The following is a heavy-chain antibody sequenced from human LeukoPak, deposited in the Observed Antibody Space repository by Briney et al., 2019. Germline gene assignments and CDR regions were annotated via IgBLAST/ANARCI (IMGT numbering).Heavy chain of an antibody. J-gene: IGHJ5*02. Sequence: GGSLRLSCAASGFTFSSYVMNWVRQAPGKGLEWVSAISDSGGSTYYADSVKGRFTISRDNAKNSLYLEMNSLRAEDTAVYYCARRGPVGCSGTSCFAGPVDSWGQGTLVTVSS. V-gene: IGHV3-23*01. CDR2: ISDSGGST. D-gene: IGHD2-2*01. CDR1: GFTFSSYV. CDR3: ARRGPVGCSGTSCFAGPVDS.